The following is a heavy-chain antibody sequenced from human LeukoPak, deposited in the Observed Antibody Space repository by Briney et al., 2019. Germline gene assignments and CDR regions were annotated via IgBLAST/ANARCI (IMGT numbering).Heavy chain of an antibody. CDR3: ARGADGVSSNSRGWFDP. D-gene: IGHD2-15*01. CDR1: GYTFTDYY. J-gene: IGHJ5*02. Sequence: ASVKVSCKASGYTFTDYYMHWVRQAPGQGLEWMGWINPNSGGTNYAQKFQGRVTMTRDTSISTAYMELSRLRAEDTAVYSCARGADGVSSNSRGWFDPWGQGTLVTVSS. CDR2: INPNSGGT. V-gene: IGHV1-2*02.